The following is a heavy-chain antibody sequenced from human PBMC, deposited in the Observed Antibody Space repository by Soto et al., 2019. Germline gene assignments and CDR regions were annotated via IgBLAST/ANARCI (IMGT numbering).Heavy chain of an antibody. D-gene: IGHD3-3*01. CDR3: ARTQQSGNDFHV. CDR1: GFTFSDHY. J-gene: IGHJ6*02. CDR2: TRNQVNSYTS. Sequence: EMQLVESGGGLVQPGGSLRLSCAVSGFTFSDHYMDWVRQAPGKGLEWVGRTRNQVNSYTSEYAASVKGRFTISRDDSKHPLHLQMNSLKTEDTAVYYCARTQQSGNDFHVWGQGTTVTVSS. V-gene: IGHV3-72*01.